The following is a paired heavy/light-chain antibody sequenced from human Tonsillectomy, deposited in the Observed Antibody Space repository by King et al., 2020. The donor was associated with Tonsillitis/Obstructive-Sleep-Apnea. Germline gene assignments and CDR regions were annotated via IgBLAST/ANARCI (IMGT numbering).Light chain of an antibody. CDR2: STS. Sequence: QPVLTQPPSVSGAPGQRVTISCAGSSSNIGSGYDVHWYQQLPGEAPKLLIHSTSNRPSGVPDRFSGSKSGTSAFLAITGLQAEDEGDYYCQSYDNSLSVYYVFGTGTKVTVL. V-gene: IGLV1-40*01. CDR1: SSNIGSGYD. J-gene: IGLJ1*01. CDR3: QSYDNSLSVYYV.
Heavy chain of an antibody. V-gene: IGHV1-46*01. CDR3: ARAAGEGSGSFWDNWFAP. D-gene: IGHD3-10*01. J-gene: IGHJ5*02. CDR1: GYPFSSHY. Sequence: QVQLVQSGTEVKKPGASVKVSCTASGYPFSSHYIHWVRQAPGQGLEWMGTISPSGGGTNYAQNFQDRVTMTRDSSTSTVYMELSSLGPEDTAIYYCARAAGEGSGSFWDNWFAPWGQGTLVTVSS. CDR2: ISPSGGGT.